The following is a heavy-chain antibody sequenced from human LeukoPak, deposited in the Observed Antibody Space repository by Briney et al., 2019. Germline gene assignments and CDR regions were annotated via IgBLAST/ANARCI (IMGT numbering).Heavy chain of an antibody. CDR2: TSHDGRKN. Sequence: GGSLRLSFAASGFTFSNYAMHWVRRAPGKGLEWVAITSHDGRKNNYADSVKGRFTISRDSSENTVYLQMNSLRAEDTAVYYCAKDGISRGSGSYYDKWGQGTLVAVSS. CDR3: AKDGISRGSGSYYDK. D-gene: IGHD3-10*01. J-gene: IGHJ4*02. V-gene: IGHV3-30*18. CDR1: GFTFSNYA.